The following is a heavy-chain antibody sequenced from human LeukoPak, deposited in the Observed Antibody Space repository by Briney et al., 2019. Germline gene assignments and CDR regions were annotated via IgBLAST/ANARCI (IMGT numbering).Heavy chain of an antibody. D-gene: IGHD3-3*01. CDR3: AKDKGDFWSGHHY. CDR2: ITGSGGST. V-gene: IGHV3-23*01. Sequence: GGSLRPSCAASGFTFSNYAMSWVRQAPGKRLEWVSSITGSGGSTYYADSVKGRFTISRDNSKNTLYLQMSSLRAEDTAVYYCAKDKGDFWSGHHYWGQGTLVTVSS. J-gene: IGHJ4*02. CDR1: GFTFSNYA.